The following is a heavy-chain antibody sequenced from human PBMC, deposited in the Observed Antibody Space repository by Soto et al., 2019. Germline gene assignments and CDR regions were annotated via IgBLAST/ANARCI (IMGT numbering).Heavy chain of an antibody. D-gene: IGHD3-10*01. CDR1: GGTFSSYA. CDR3: ARVTSMVRGVIDNWFDT. Sequence: QVPLVQSGAEVKKPGSSVTVSCKASGGTFSSYAIHWVRQAPGQGLEWMGGIIPMYGPAKYAPRFQGRVTITADESTTTVYMELTSLTSQDTAVYYCARVTSMVRGVIDNWFDTRGHGTLVTVSS. V-gene: IGHV1-69*01. CDR2: IIPMYGPA. J-gene: IGHJ5*01.